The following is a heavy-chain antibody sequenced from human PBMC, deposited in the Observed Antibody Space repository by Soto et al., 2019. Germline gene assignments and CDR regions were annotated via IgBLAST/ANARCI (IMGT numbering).Heavy chain of an antibody. Sequence: NPSETLSLTCTVSGGSISSYYWSWIRQPPGKGLEWIGYIYYSGSTNYNPSLKSRVTISVDTSKNQFSLKLSSVTAADTAVYYCARGIKVSLYYYYGMDVWGQGTTVTVSS. CDR3: ARGIKVSLYYYYGMDV. CDR2: IYYSGST. V-gene: IGHV4-59*01. J-gene: IGHJ6*02. D-gene: IGHD2-15*01. CDR1: GGSISSYY.